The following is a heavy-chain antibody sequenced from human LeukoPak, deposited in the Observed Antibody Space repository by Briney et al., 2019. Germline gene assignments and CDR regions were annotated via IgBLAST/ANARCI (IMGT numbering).Heavy chain of an antibody. J-gene: IGHJ4*02. CDR2: IKQDGSEK. Sequence: PGGSLRLSCAASGFTFSNYWMSWVRQAPGKGLEWVANIKQDGSEKYYVDSVKGRFTISRDNAKNSLYLQTNSLRAEDTAVYYCARLGPSEDYFDYWGQGTLVSVSS. CDR1: GFTFSNYW. CDR3: ARLGPSEDYFDY. V-gene: IGHV3-7*03.